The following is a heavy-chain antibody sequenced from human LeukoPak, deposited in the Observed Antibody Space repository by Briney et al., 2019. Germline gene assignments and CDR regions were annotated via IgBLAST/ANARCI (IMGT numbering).Heavy chain of an antibody. D-gene: IGHD3-22*01. J-gene: IGHJ4*02. Sequence: GGSLRLSCAASGFTFSTYAMHWVRQAPGKGLEYVSAISSNGGSTYYANSVKGRFTISRDNSKNTLYLQMGSLKAEDMAVYYCARGPYYDARGYFDYWGQGTLVTVSS. CDR1: GFTFSTYA. CDR2: ISSNGGST. V-gene: IGHV3-64*01. CDR3: ARGPYYDARGYFDY.